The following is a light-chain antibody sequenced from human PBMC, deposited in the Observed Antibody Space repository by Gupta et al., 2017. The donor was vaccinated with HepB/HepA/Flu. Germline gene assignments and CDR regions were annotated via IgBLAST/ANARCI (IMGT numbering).Light chain of an antibody. J-gene: IGLJ1*01. V-gene: IGLV3-1*01. CDR2: QDS. CDR3: QAWDSSNYV. Sequence: SYELTQPPSVSVSPGPTASITCSGDKLGDKYACWYQQKPGQSPVLVIYQDSKRPPGIPERFSGSNSGNTATLTISGTQAMDEADYYCQAWDSSNYVFGTGTKVTVL. CDR1: KLGDKY.